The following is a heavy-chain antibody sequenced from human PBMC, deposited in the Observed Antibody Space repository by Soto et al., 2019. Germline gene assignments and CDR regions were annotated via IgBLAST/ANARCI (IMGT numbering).Heavy chain of an antibody. J-gene: IGHJ3*02. CDR2: FDPEDGET. V-gene: IGHV1-24*01. CDR1: GYTLTELS. CDR3: HIEATPRYAFDI. Sequence: ASVKVSCKVSGYTLTELSIHWVRQAPGKGLEWMGGFDPEDGETIYAQKFQGRVTMTEDTSTDTAYMELSSLRSEDTAVYYCHIEATPRYAFDIWGQGTMVIVSS. D-gene: IGHD5-12*01.